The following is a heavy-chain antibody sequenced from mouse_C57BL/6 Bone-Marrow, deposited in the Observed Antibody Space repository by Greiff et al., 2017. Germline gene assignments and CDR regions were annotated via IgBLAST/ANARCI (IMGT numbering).Heavy chain of an antibody. Sequence: VQLQQPGAELVRPGSSVKLSCKASGYTFTSYWMHWVKQRPIQGLEWIGNIDPSDSETHYNQKFKDKATLTVDKSSSTAYMQLSSLTSEDSAVYYCAVYYSNYWYFDVWGRGTTVTVSS. D-gene: IGHD2-5*01. CDR3: AVYYSNYWYFDV. V-gene: IGHV1-52*01. J-gene: IGHJ1*03. CDR2: IDPSDSET. CDR1: GYTFTSYW.